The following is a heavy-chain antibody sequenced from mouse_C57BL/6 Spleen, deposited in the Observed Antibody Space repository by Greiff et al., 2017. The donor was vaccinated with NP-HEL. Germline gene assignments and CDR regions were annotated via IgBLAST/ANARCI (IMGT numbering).Heavy chain of an antibody. V-gene: IGHV1-9*01. CDR3: ASYGYYEQFSD. J-gene: IGHJ3*01. Sequence: QVQLKQSGAELMKPGASVKLSCKATGYTFTGYWIEWVKQRPGHGLEWIGEILPGSGSTNYNEKFQGKATFTADKSSNPAYMQLSSLTTEASAIYYCASYGYYEQFSDWGQGTLVTVSA. CDR2: ILPGSGST. CDR1: GYTFTGYW. D-gene: IGHD2-3*01.